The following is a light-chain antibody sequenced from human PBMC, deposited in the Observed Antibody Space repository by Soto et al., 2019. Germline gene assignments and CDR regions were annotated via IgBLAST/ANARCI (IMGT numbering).Light chain of an antibody. V-gene: IGLV1-44*01. CDR1: SSSIGRYT. Sequence: QSVLTQPPSASGTPGQRVTISCSGSSSSIGRYTVDWYQQLPGAAPKLLIYTNNQRPSGVPDRFSGSKSGTSASLAISGLQSEDEADYFCAAWDDSLNTPVFGTGTKVTVL. J-gene: IGLJ1*01. CDR3: AAWDDSLNTPV. CDR2: TNN.